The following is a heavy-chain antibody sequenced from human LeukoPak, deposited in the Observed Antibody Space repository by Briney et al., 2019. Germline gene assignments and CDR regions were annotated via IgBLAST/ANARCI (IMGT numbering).Heavy chain of an antibody. CDR2: ISWDGKNI. Sequence: GRSLRLSCAASGFTFDKYAMHWLRQVPGKGLEWVSGISWDGKNIGYADSVKGRFTISRDNAKNSLYLQMNSLRAEDTALYYCAKDIGSWNDVPDYWGQGTLVTVSS. CDR1: GFTFDKYA. D-gene: IGHD1-1*01. J-gene: IGHJ4*02. CDR3: AKDIGSWNDVPDY. V-gene: IGHV3-9*01.